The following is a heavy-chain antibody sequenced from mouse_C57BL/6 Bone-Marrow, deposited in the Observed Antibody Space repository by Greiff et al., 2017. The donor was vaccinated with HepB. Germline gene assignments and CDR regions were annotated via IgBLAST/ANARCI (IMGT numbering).Heavy chain of an antibody. J-gene: IGHJ3*01. Sequence: QVQLQQSGAELVKPGASVKLSCKASGYTFTSYWMQWVKQRPGQGLEWIGEIDPSDSYPKYNQKFKGKATLTVETSSSTAYMQLSSLTSEDSAVYYCARIGHRHDAYWGQGTLVTVSA. CDR3: ARIGHRHDAY. D-gene: IGHD2-14*01. V-gene: IGHV1-50*01. CDR1: GYTFTSYW. CDR2: IDPSDSYP.